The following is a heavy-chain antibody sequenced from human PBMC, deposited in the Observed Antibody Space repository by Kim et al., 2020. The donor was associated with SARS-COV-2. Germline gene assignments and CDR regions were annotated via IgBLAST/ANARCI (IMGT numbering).Heavy chain of an antibody. Sequence: GGSLRLSCAASGFTFDDYAMHWVRQAPGKGLEWVSLISGDGGSTYYADSVKGRFTISRDNSKNSLYLQMNSLRTEDTALYYCATTASCSSTSCYYYYGMDVWGQGTTVTVSS. D-gene: IGHD2-2*01. CDR1: GFTFDDYA. CDR3: ATTASCSSTSCYYYYGMDV. CDR2: ISGDGGST. J-gene: IGHJ6*02. V-gene: IGHV3-43*02.